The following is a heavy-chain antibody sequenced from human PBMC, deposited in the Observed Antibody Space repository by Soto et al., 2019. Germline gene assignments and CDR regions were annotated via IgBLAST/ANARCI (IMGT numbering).Heavy chain of an antibody. CDR1: VYTFITYG. D-gene: IGHD3-22*01. CDR3: ARDRVPKCSGYFPFDN. V-gene: IGHV1-18*01. J-gene: IGHJ4*02. Sequence: QVQLVQSGAEVKKPGASVKVSCKASVYTFITYGISWVRQAPGQGLEWMGWISSFNGKTNYAQNVQGRVTMTTDTSTSTAYMDLRSLKSDDTAVYYCARDRVPKCSGYFPFDNWGQGTLVTVSS. CDR2: ISSFNGKT.